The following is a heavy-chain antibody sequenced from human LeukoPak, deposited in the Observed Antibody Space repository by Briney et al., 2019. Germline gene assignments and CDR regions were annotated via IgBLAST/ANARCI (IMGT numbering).Heavy chain of an antibody. V-gene: IGHV3-23*01. CDR1: GFTFSNYA. D-gene: IGHD6-13*01. Sequence: GGSLRLSCAASGFTFSNYAMSWVRQAPGKGLEWVSAISDSGAGTYYADSVKGRFTISRDNAKSSLYLQMNSLRAEDTAVYYCARRIAAAGTLGYWGQGTLVTVSS. CDR3: ARRIAAAGTLGY. CDR2: ISDSGAGT. J-gene: IGHJ4*02.